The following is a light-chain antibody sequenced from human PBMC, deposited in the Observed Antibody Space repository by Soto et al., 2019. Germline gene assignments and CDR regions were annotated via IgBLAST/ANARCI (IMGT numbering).Light chain of an antibody. CDR3: QQYNNWPPWT. Sequence: EIVMKQSPATLSVSPGERATLSCRASQSVSSNLAWYQQKPGQAPRLLIYGASTRATGIPARFSGSGSGTEFTLTIGSLQSEDFAVYYCQQYNNWPPWTFGQGTKVEIK. CDR1: QSVSSN. V-gene: IGKV3-15*01. J-gene: IGKJ1*01. CDR2: GAS.